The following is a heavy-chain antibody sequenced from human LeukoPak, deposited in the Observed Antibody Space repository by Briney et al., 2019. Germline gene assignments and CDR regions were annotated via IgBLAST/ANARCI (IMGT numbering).Heavy chain of an antibody. J-gene: IGHJ4*02. Sequence: SETLSLTCTVSGASISSYYWSWIRQPPGKGLEWIGYIYYSGSTNCNPSLKSRVSLSVDPSKSQFSLKLSSVTAADTAVYYCARGGTYDSSGYSFDYWGQGTLVTVSS. V-gene: IGHV4-59*01. D-gene: IGHD3-22*01. CDR2: IYYSGST. CDR1: GASISSYY. CDR3: ARGGTYDSSGYSFDY.